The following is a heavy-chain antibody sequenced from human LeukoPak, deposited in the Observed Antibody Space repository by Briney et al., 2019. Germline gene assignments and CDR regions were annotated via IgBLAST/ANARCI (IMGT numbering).Heavy chain of an antibody. CDR2: ISGSGGST. J-gene: IGHJ1*01. V-gene: IGHV3-23*01. Sequence: PWGSLRLSCAASGFTFSSYAMSWVRQAPGKGLEWGSAISGSGGSTYYADSVKGRITISRDNSKHTLYLQMNSLRAEDTAVYYCYGANAEHWGQGTLVTVSS. D-gene: IGHD4-23*01. CDR3: YGANAEH. CDR1: GFTFSSYA.